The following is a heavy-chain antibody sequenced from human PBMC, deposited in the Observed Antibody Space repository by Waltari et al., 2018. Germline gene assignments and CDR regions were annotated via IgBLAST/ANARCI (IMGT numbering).Heavy chain of an antibody. D-gene: IGHD1-26*01. CDR3: ARDHVVGATPGY. CDR1: GGSISSGSYY. CDR2: IYTSGST. J-gene: IGHJ4*02. V-gene: IGHV4-61*02. Sequence: QVQLQESGPGLVKPSQTLALTCTVSGGSISSGSYYWSWIRQPAGKGLEWIGRIYTSGSTNYHPSLKSRVTISVDTSKNQFSLKLSSVTAADTAVYYCARDHVVGATPGYWGQGTLVTVSS.